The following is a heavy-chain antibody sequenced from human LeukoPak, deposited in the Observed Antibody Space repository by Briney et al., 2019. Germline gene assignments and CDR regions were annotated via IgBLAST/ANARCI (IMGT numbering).Heavy chain of an antibody. D-gene: IGHD3-10*01. V-gene: IGHV4-39*07. CDR1: GGSISSSSYY. J-gene: IGHJ5*02. CDR2: IYYSGST. Sequence: SETLSPTCTVSGGSISSSSYYWGWIRQPPGKGLEWIGSIYYSGSTYYNPSLKSRVTISVDTSKNQFSLKLSSVTAADTAVYYCARASVGVRGVIKGWFDPWGQGTLVTVSS. CDR3: ARASVGVRGVIKGWFDP.